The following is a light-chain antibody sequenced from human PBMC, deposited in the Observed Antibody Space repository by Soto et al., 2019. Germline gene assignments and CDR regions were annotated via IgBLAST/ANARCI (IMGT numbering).Light chain of an antibody. Sequence: EIVLTQSPATLSVSPGERATLSCRASQSVSSDLAWYQQKPGQAPRLVIYDISTRATGIPSRFSGSGSGTEFTLTISSLQSEDFAAYYCHQSNSYPWTFGQGTKVDIK. CDR3: HQSNSYPWT. CDR1: QSVSSD. J-gene: IGKJ1*01. CDR2: DIS. V-gene: IGKV3-15*01.